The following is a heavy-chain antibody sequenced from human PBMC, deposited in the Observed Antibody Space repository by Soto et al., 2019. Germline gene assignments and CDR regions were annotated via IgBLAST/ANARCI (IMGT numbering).Heavy chain of an antibody. CDR2: ISGGGDTT. Sequence: EVQLLESGGGLVQPGGSLRLSCAASGFTFNNYAMTWVRQAPGKGLEWVSAISGGGDTTSYADSVNGRFPVSRDGSKNTLYLHMGSMRAEDTALYYCAKGRGGSGSLTPRVDFWGQGTLVTVSS. D-gene: IGHD3-10*01. J-gene: IGHJ4*02. CDR1: GFTFNNYA. V-gene: IGHV3-23*01. CDR3: AKGRGGSGSLTPRVDF.